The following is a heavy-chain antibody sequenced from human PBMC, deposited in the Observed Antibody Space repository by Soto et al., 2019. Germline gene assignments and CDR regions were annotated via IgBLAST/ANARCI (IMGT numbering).Heavy chain of an antibody. V-gene: IGHV4-30-4*01. Sequence: SLTCTVSGGSISSGDYYWSWIRQPPGKGLEWIGYIYYSGSTYYNPSLKSRVTISVDTSKNQFSVKLSSVTAADTAGYCCARVAYSSSCYGENSDSWGHGTLVTVS. J-gene: IGHJ5*01. CDR2: IYYSGST. D-gene: IGHD2-2*01. CDR3: ARVAYSSSCYGENSDS. CDR1: GGSISSGDYY.